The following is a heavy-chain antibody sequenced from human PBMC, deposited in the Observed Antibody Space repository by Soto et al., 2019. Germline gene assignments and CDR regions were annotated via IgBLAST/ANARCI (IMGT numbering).Heavy chain of an antibody. CDR1: GDSITSNSYF. J-gene: IGHJ6*03. Sequence: PSETLSLTCTVSGDSITSNSYFWAWIRQPPGKGLEWIGSIYYSGTTYYNPSLKSRVTISVDRSKNQFSLKLSSVTAAETAVYYCARYCSVDYMDVWGQGATVTVSS. V-gene: IGHV4-39*01. CDR3: ARYCSVDYMDV. CDR2: IYYSGTT. D-gene: IGHD2-21*02.